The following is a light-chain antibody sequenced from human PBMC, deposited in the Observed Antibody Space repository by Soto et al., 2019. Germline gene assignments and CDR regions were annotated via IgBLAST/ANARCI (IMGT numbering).Light chain of an antibody. V-gene: IGLV2-14*01. J-gene: IGLJ3*02. CDR2: AVN. CDR3: SSYTVSTTLVL. CDR1: SSDVGGYNV. Sequence: QSALTQPASVSGSPGQSITISCTGTSSDVGGYNVVSWYQQHPGKPPKLIIYAVNNRPSGVSDRFSASKSGNTASLTISGLQAEDEAVYYCSSYTVSTTLVLFGGGTKLTVL.